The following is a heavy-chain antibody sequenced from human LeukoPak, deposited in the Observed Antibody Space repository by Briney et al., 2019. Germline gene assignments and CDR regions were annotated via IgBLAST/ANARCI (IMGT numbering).Heavy chain of an antibody. CDR2: ISSSGSTI. D-gene: IGHD5-24*01. CDR1: GFTFSHYY. J-gene: IGHJ4*02. Sequence: PGGSLRLFCAASGFTFSHYYMTWIRQAPGKGLEGVSYISSSGSTIYYADSLKGRFTISRDNDQSSLSPQMTGLRAEDTAIYYGAREDGPYWGQGTLVTVSS. CDR3: AREDGPY. V-gene: IGHV3-11*01.